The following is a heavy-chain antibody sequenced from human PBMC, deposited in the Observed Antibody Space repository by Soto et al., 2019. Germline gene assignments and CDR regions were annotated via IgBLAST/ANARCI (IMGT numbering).Heavy chain of an antibody. V-gene: IGHV4-30-4*01. Sequence: QVQLQESGPGLVKPSQTLSLTCTVSGGSISSGDYYWSWIRQPPGKGLEWIGYIYYSGSTYYNPSRKSRVTISVYTAKNQFSLKLSSVTAADTAVYYCASSGDDTWYFDLWGRGTLVTVSS. CDR3: ASSGDDTWYFDL. CDR1: GGSISSGDYY. D-gene: IGHD7-27*01. J-gene: IGHJ2*01. CDR2: IYYSGST.